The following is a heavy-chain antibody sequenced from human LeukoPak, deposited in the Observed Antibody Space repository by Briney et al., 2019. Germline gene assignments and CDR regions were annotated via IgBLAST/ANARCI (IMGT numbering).Heavy chain of an antibody. V-gene: IGHV4-59*01. Sequence: SETLSLTCTVSGGSISSYYWSWIRRPPGKGLEWIGYIYYSGSTNYNPSLKSRVTISVDTSKNQFSLKLSSVTAADTAVYYCARDNGDYYDSSGRYLLGAFDIWGQGTMVTVSS. CDR3: ARDNGDYYDSSGRYLLGAFDI. D-gene: IGHD3-22*01. J-gene: IGHJ3*02. CDR2: IYYSGST. CDR1: GGSISSYY.